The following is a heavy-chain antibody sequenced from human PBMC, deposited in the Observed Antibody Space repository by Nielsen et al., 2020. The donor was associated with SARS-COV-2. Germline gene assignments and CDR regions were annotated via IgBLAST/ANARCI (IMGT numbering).Heavy chain of an antibody. J-gene: IGHJ5*02. V-gene: IGHV7-4-1*02. CDR2: INTNTGNP. D-gene: IGHD6-13*01. CDR1: GYSFSRYP. Sequence: ASVKVSCKASGYSFSRYPMNWVRQAPGQGLEWMGWINTNTGNPTYAQGFTGRFVFSLDTSVSTAYLQISSLKAEDTAVYYCAREGRDSSSWSPFRFDPWGQGTLVTVSS. CDR3: AREGRDSSSWSPFRFDP.